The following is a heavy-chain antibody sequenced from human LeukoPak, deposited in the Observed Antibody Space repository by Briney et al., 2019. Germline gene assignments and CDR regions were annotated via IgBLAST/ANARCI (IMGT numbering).Heavy chain of an antibody. CDR3: ARVAGLDDAFDI. Sequence: ASVKVSCKASGYTFTGYYMHWVRQAPGQGLEWMGWISAYNGNTNYAQKLQGRVTMTTDTSTSTAYMELRSLRSDDTAVYYCARVAGLDDAFDIWGQGKMVTVSS. V-gene: IGHV1-18*04. J-gene: IGHJ3*02. CDR1: GYTFTGYY. D-gene: IGHD3/OR15-3a*01. CDR2: ISAYNGNT.